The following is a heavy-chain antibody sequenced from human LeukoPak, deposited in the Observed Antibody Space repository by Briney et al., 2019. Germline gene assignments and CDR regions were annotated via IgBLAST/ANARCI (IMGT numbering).Heavy chain of an antibody. CDR3: ARDLDDSSGDDY. Sequence: GASVKVSCKASGYTFNFYDIHWVRQAAGQGLEWMGWINPNSGGTNYAQKFQGRVTMARDTSISTVYMELNSLTSDDTAVYYCARDLDDSSGDDYWGQGTLVTVSS. CDR2: INPNSGGT. CDR1: GYTFNFYD. V-gene: IGHV1-2*02. J-gene: IGHJ4*02. D-gene: IGHD3-22*01.